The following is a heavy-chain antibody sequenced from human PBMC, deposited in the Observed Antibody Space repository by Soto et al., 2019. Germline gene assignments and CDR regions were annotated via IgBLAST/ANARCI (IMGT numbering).Heavy chain of an antibody. V-gene: IGHV4-34*01. CDR1: GGSFSGYY. J-gene: IGHJ4*02. CDR3: ARITSGSYPVDFHS. Sequence: QVQLPQWGAGLLKPSETLSLTCAVYGGSFSGYYWSWIRQPPGKGLEWIGEINHSGSTNYNPSLKSRVTISVDTSKNQFALKLSSVTAADTAVYYGARITSGSYPVDFHSWGQGTLVTVSS. CDR2: INHSGST. D-gene: IGHD1-26*01.